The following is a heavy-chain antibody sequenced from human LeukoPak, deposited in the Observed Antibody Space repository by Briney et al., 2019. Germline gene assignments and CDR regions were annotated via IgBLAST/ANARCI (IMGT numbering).Heavy chain of an antibody. D-gene: IGHD3-22*01. CDR3: AREEDTTYYYDSSGYPDY. Sequence: GGSLRLSCAASGFTFSRHWMHRVRQAPGKGLVWVSRINSDGSSTSYADSVKGRFTISRDNAKNTLYLQMSSLGAEDTAVYYCAREEDTTYYYDSSGYPDYWGQGTLVTVSS. CDR1: GFTFSRHW. V-gene: IGHV3-74*01. CDR2: INSDGSST. J-gene: IGHJ4*02.